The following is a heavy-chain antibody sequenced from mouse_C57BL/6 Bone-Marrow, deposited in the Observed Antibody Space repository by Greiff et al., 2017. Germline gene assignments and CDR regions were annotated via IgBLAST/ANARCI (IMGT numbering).Heavy chain of an antibody. V-gene: IGHV8-12*01. CDR1: GFSLSTSGMG. CDR2: IYWDDDK. D-gene: IGHD2-14*01. CDR3: ARSRGYSWAY. Sequence: LKVSGPGILQSSQTLSLTCSFSGFSLSTSGMGVSWIRQPSGKGLDWLAHIYWDDDKRSNPSLKSRLTISKDTSRNQVFLMITSVYTADTATYYCARSRGYSWAYWGQGTLVTVSA. J-gene: IGHJ3*01.